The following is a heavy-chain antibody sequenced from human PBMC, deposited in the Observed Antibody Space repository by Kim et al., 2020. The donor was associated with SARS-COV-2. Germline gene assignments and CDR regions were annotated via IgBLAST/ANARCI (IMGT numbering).Heavy chain of an antibody. D-gene: IGHD6-19*01. J-gene: IGHJ4*02. CDR3: ARRAYSRGWWYFDL. CDR1: GFTLSSYW. CDR2: ISGDGSST. V-gene: IGHV3-74*01. Sequence: GGSLRLSCAASGFTLSSYWMHWVRQAPGKGLVWVSRISGDGSSTSYADSVKGRFTISRDNAKNALYLQMNSLRVEDTAVYYCARRAYSRGWWYFDLWGQG.